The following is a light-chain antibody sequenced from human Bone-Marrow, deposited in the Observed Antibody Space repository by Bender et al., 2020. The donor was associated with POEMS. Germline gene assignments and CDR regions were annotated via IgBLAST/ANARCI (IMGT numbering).Light chain of an antibody. Sequence: SYELTQPPSVSVSLGQMARITCSGDALPKKYAFWYQQKPGQVPVLVIYKDRERPSGIPERFSGSTSGTIVTLTITAVQAEDEADYYCLSADRSGTWVFGGGTKLTVL. V-gene: IGLV3-16*01. J-gene: IGLJ3*02. CDR1: ALPKKY. CDR3: LSADRSGTWV. CDR2: KDR.